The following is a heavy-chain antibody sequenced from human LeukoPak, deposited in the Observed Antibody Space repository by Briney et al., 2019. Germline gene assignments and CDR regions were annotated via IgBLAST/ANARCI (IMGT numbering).Heavy chain of an antibody. CDR1: GFTFDDYA. Sequence: GGSLRLSCAASGFTFDDYAMHWVRRAPGKGLEWVSGISWNSGSIGYADSVKGRFTISRDNAKNSLYLQMNSLRAEDTALYYCASLYSGSYSSDYWGQGTLVTVSS. CDR2: ISWNSGSI. V-gene: IGHV3-9*01. D-gene: IGHD1-26*01. CDR3: ASLYSGSYSSDY. J-gene: IGHJ4*02.